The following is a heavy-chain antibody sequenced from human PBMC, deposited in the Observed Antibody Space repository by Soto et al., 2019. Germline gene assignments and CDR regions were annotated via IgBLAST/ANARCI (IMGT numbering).Heavy chain of an antibody. CDR2: IGTDGSEK. CDR3: ARDPFRDGH. V-gene: IGHV3-7*01. J-gene: IGHJ4*02. CDR1: GFAFTSYW. Sequence: PGGSLRLSCAASGFAFTSYWMHWVRRAPGKGLEWVASIGTDGSEKSYVDSVKGRFTISRDNAKNSLYLQMDSLRAEDTAVYYCARDPFRDGHWGQGTLVTVSS.